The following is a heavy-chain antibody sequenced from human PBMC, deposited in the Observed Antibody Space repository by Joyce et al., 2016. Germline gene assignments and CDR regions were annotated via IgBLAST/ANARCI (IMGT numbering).Heavy chain of an antibody. CDR1: GYPFTNND. Sequence: QVQLVQSGAEVTKPGASVKVSCKAPGYPFTNNDIHWVRQAPGQSLEWMGWVSADTGRTKYSQNFQGRLTFTRDTSATTAYMELSSLRIDDTAIYYCARGRTLLDWGQGTLVTVSS. CDR3: ARGRTLLD. D-gene: IGHD2-15*01. V-gene: IGHV1-3*01. J-gene: IGHJ4*02. CDR2: VSADTGRT.